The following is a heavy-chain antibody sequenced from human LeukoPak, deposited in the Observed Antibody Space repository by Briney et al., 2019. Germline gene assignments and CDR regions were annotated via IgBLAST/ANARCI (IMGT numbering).Heavy chain of an antibody. V-gene: IGHV3-23*01. CDR1: GFTFSNYS. J-gene: IGHJ4*02. Sequence: PGGSLRLSCAASGFTFSNYSRTWVRQAPGKGLEWVAGISDIGCSTYYADSVKGRFTIPRDNSNIKLYMQMNCLSAEDTALYDCANHVGELSLPLEYWGQGTMVTVSS. D-gene: IGHD3-16*02. CDR2: ISDIGCST. CDR3: ANHVGELSLPLEY.